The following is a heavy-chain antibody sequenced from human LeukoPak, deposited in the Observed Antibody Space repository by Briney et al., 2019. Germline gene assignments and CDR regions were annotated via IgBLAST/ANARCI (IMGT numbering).Heavy chain of an antibody. D-gene: IGHD1-26*01. CDR2: IYVSGST. CDR3: ARDHPTPTTGYMDV. J-gene: IGHJ6*03. CDR1: GGSISSYY. Sequence: SETLSLTCTVSGGSISSYYWSWIRQPAGKGLGWIGRIYVSGSTNYNPSFKSRVTISADTSKNQFSLKLSSVTAADTAVYYCARDHPTPTTGYMDVWGKGTTVTVSS. V-gene: IGHV4-4*07.